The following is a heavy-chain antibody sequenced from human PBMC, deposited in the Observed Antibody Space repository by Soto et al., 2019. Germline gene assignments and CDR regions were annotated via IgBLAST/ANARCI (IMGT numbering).Heavy chain of an antibody. D-gene: IGHD6-19*01. Sequence: GGSLRLSCAASGFTFSSYAMSWVREAPGKGLEWVSAISGSGGSTYYADSVKGRFTISRDNSKNTLYLQMNSLRAEDTAVYYCAKGKWLVRGYYYYGMDVWGQGTTVTVSS. CDR3: AKGKWLVRGYYYYGMDV. J-gene: IGHJ6*02. CDR2: ISGSGGST. CDR1: GFTFSSYA. V-gene: IGHV3-23*01.